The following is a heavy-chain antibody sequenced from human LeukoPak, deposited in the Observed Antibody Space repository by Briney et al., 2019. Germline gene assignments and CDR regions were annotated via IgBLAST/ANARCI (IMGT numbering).Heavy chain of an antibody. Sequence: GGSLRLSCVVSGFNFDNFAMHWVRQPLGKGLEWVAVKYYADSMKGRITISRDNSKNTLFLQMNNLRSEDTAVYFCARPSPPGDGYNPPDHWGQGTLVTVSS. CDR3: ARPSPPGDGYNPPDH. V-gene: IGHV3-30*04. D-gene: IGHD5-24*01. J-gene: IGHJ4*02. CDR1: GFNFDNFA. CDR2: K.